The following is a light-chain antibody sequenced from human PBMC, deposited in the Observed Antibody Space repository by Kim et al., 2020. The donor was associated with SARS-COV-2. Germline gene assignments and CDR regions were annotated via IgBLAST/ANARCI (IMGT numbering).Light chain of an antibody. CDR2: EVT. Sequence: AAVGDRVTITCRTEHSISRFLAWFQQKAGKVPKRLIYEVTTRQSVVPSRFSGSGSGTEFTLTITSLQPDAFASYFSLQQKTFPYTFGQVTKLEL. CDR1: HSISRF. CDR3: LQQKTFPYT. J-gene: IGKJ2*01. V-gene: IGKV1-17*03.